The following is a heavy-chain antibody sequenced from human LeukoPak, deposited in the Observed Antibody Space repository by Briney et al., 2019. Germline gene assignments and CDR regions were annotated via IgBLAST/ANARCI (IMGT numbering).Heavy chain of an antibody. CDR3: ARLGDYVWGSYRYTS. Sequence: SETLSLTCTVSGGSISSYYWSWIRQPPGKGLEWIGYIYYSGSTNYNPSLKSRVTISVDTSKNQFSLKLSSVTAADTAVYYCARLGDYVWGSYRYTSWGQGTLVTVSS. D-gene: IGHD3-16*02. CDR2: IYYSGST. CDR1: GGSISSYY. V-gene: IGHV4-59*08. J-gene: IGHJ4*02.